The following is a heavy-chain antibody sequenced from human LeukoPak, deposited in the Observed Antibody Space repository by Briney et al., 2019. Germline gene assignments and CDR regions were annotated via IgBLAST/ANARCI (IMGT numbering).Heavy chain of an antibody. CDR1: GFTFSSYA. D-gene: IGHD6-19*01. J-gene: IGHJ4*02. CDR2: ISGSGDST. Sequence: GGSLRLSCAASGFTFSSYAMTWVRQAPGKGLEWVSGISGSGDSTYYADSVKGRFTISRDNSKNTLYLQMNSLRAEDTAVYFCARRSGVAVAGAFDYWGQGTLVTVSS. V-gene: IGHV3-23*01. CDR3: ARRSGVAVAGAFDY.